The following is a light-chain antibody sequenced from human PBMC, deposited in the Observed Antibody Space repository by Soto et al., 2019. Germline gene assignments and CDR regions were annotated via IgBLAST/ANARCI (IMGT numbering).Light chain of an antibody. CDR2: GAS. CDR1: QSVSSSY. Sequence: EIVLTQSPCTLSLSPGARATLSCRASQSVSSSYLAWYQQKPGQAPRLLIYGASSRATGIPDRFSGSGSGTDFTLTISRLEPEDFAVYYCQQYGSSTWTFGQGTKV. V-gene: IGKV3-20*01. J-gene: IGKJ1*01. CDR3: QQYGSSTWT.